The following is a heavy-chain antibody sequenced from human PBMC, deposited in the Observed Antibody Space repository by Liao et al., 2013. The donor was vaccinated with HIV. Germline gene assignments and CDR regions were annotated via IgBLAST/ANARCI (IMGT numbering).Heavy chain of an antibody. D-gene: IGHD4-17*01. J-gene: IGHJ4*02. CDR1: GGSISSGSYY. CDR2: IYTSGST. Sequence: QVQLQESGPGLVKPSQTLSLTCTVSGGSISSGSYYWSWIRQPAGKGLEWIGRIYTSGSTNYNPSLKSRVTMSVDTSKNQFSLKLSSVTAADTAVYYCARDNYGDYFDYWGQGTLVTVSS. V-gene: IGHV4-61*02. CDR3: ARDNYGDYFDY.